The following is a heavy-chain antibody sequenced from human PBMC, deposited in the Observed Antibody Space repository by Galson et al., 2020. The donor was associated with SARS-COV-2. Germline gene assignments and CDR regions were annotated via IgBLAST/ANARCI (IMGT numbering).Heavy chain of an antibody. CDR2: ISKDGTNE. CDR3: SRDPVATLTSYPSYSDGMAY. D-gene: IGHD5-12*01. Sequence: GESLKISCAASGFTFSRQAMHWVRQPPGKGLECVAVISKDGTNEYYADSVEGRFTISRDNSKNTPYLQMNSLRPEDTAVYYLSRDPVATLTSYPSYSDGMAYWCHGTTVTVSS. CDR1: GFTFSRQA. J-gene: IGHJ6*02. V-gene: IGHV3-30-3*01.